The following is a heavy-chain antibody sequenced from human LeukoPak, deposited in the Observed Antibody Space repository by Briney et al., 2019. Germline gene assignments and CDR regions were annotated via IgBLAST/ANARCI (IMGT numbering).Heavy chain of an antibody. CDR3: ARARQGLDS. V-gene: IGHV4-31*03. CDR2: IYYGGST. CDR1: GASISSGGYF. J-gene: IGHJ5*02. D-gene: IGHD3-16*01. Sequence: SETLSLTCTVSGASISSGGYFWGCIRQHPVKGLEYIGYIYYGGSTYYNPSLKSRVTMSVDTSKNQCSLKLSSVTAADTAVYYCARARQGLDSWGQGTLVTVSS.